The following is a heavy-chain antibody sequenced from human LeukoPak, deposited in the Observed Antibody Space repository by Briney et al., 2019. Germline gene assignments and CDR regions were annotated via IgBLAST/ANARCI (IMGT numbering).Heavy chain of an antibody. V-gene: IGHV3-48*01. J-gene: IGHJ5*02. CDR2: ISSSSSTI. CDR1: GFTFSSYS. D-gene: IGHD3-10*01. Sequence: PGGSLRLSCAASGFTFSSYSMNWVRQAPGKGLEWVSYISSSSSTIYYADSVKGRFTISRDNAKNSLYLQMNSLRAEDTAVYYCASWPGRITMVRGSPWGQGTLVTVSS. CDR3: ASWPGRITMVRGSP.